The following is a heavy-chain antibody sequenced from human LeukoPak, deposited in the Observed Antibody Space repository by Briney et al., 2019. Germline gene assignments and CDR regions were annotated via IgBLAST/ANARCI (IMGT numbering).Heavy chain of an antibody. V-gene: IGHV3-30*02. Sequence: HPGRSLRLSCVASGFTFSSYGMHWVRQAPGKGREWVAFIHYDGTNEYYADSVKGRFTISRDNFKNTLSLQMNGLRVEDTALYYCVNSGFDPWGQGTLVTVSS. D-gene: IGHD3-10*01. J-gene: IGHJ5*02. CDR3: VNSGFDP. CDR2: IHYDGTNE. CDR1: GFTFSSYG.